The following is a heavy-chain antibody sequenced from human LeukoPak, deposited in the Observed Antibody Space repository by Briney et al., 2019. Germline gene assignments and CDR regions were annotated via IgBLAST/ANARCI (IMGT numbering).Heavy chain of an antibody. V-gene: IGHV1-18*01. CDR2: ISAYNGNT. CDR3: ARDLSPVVPAAIYLDV. CDR1: GYTFTSYG. Sequence: ASVKVSCKASGYTFTSYGISWVRQAPGQGLEWMGWISAYNGNTNYAQKLQGRVTMTTDTSTSTAYMELRSLRSDDTAVYYCARDLSPVVPAAIYLDVWGKGTTVTVSS. J-gene: IGHJ6*04. D-gene: IGHD2-2*01.